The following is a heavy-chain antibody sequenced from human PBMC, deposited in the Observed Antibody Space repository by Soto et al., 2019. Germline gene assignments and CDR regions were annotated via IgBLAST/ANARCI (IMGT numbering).Heavy chain of an antibody. CDR1: GFIFSTYV. CDR3: ATIRGSSGYYYCND. CDR2: ISRKSGAT. V-gene: IGHV3-23*01. J-gene: IGHJ4*02. D-gene: IGHD3-22*01. Sequence: EVHLLESGGDLVHPGGSVRLSCAASGFIFSTYVMAWVRQAPGKGLEWVSIISRKSGATYYADSVKGRFTISRDNSKNTLYLQMDSLRAEDTALYYCATIRGSSGYYYCNDWGQGTQVTVSS.